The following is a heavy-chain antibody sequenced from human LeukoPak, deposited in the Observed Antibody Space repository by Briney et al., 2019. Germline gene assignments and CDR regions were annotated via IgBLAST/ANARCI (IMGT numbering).Heavy chain of an antibody. J-gene: IGHJ4*02. CDR3: TRGYSYGYY. D-gene: IGHD5-18*01. CDR1: GFTFGDYD. CDR2: IRSKDYGGTT. V-gene: IGHV3-49*03. Sequence: GGSLRLSCTASGFTFGDYDMNWLRQAQGKGLEGGGFIRSKDYGGTTEYAASVKGRFTISRDDSKSIAYLQMNSPKTEDTAVYYCTRGYSYGYYWGQGTLVTVSS.